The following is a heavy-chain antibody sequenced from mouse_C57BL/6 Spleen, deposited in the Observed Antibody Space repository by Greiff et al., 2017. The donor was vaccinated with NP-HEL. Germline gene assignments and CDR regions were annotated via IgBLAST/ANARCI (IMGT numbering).Heavy chain of an antibody. CDR1: GYTFTSYG. J-gene: IGHJ2*01. CDR3: AIYYGCSYSY. V-gene: IGHV1-81*01. D-gene: IGHD1-1*01. Sequence: QVQLKQSGAELARPGASVKLSCKASGYTFTSYGISWVKQRPGQGLEWIGEIYPRSGNTYYNEKFKGKANLTADKSSSTPYMELRSLTSEDSAVYFYAIYYGCSYSYWGQGTTLTVSS. CDR2: IYPRSGNT.